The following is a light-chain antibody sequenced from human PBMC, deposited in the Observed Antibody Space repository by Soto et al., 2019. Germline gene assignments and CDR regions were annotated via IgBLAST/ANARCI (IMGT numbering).Light chain of an antibody. CDR2: GAS. CDR1: QSVSSSY. J-gene: IGKJ1*01. CDR3: QQYNRYPWT. V-gene: IGKV3-20*01. Sequence: EIVLTQSPGTLSLSPGERATLSCRASQSVSSSYLAWYQQKPGQAPRLLIYGASSRATGIPDRFSGSGSGTDFTLTFSTLEPEDFATYYCQQYNRYPWTFGQGTKVEIK.